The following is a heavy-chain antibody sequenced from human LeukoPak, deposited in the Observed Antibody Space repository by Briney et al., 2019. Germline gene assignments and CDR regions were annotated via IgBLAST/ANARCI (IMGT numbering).Heavy chain of an antibody. CDR3: ARDLEDIVVVPAARYYYGMDV. Sequence: GASVKVSCKASGYTFTSYGISWVRQAPGQGLEWMGWISAYNGNTNYAQKLQGRVTMTTDTSTSTAYMELRSLRSDDTAVYYCARDLEDIVVVPAARYYYGMDVWGQGTTVTVSS. V-gene: IGHV1-18*01. D-gene: IGHD2-2*01. J-gene: IGHJ6*02. CDR2: ISAYNGNT. CDR1: GYTFTSYG.